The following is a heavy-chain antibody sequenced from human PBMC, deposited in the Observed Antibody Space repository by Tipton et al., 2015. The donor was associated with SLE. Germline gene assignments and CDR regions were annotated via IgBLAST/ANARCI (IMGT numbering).Heavy chain of an antibody. V-gene: IGHV3-30*18. CDR2: IWYDGSNT. D-gene: IGHD6-13*01. Sequence: SLRLSCAASGFSFSSYGMHWVRQAPGKGLEWVAVIWYDGSNTFYADSVKGRFTISGDNSENTLSLQMDSLRAEDTAVYYCAKARAAVKRTLYYYYGMDVWGQGTTVTVSS. CDR3: AKARAAVKRTLYYYYGMDV. CDR1: GFSFSSYG. J-gene: IGHJ6*02.